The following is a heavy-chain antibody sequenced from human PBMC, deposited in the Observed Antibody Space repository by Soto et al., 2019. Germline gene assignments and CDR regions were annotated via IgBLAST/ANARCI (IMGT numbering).Heavy chain of an antibody. CDR2: INAGNGNT. CDR1: GYTFTSYA. V-gene: IGHV1-3*01. Sequence: ASVKVSCKASGYTFTSYAMHWVRQAPGKRLEWMGWINAGNGNTKYSQKFQGRVTITRDTSASTAYMELSRLRSEDTAVYYCARDPVSYSSSWPYYYGMYVWGQGTTVTVSS. D-gene: IGHD6-13*01. J-gene: IGHJ6*02. CDR3: ARDPVSYSSSWPYYYGMYV.